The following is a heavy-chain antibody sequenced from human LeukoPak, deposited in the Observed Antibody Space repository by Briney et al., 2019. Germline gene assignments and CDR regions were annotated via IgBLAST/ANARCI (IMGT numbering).Heavy chain of an antibody. CDR2: IIPIFGTA. Sequence: SVKVSCKASGGTFSSYAISWVRQAPGQGLEWMGGIIPIFGTANYAQKFQGRVTITTDESTSTAYMELSSLRSEDTAVYYCAGSYSSSWSNYYYYMDVWGKGTTVTVSS. V-gene: IGHV1-69*05. CDR3: AGSYSSSWSNYYYYMDV. D-gene: IGHD6-13*01. J-gene: IGHJ6*03. CDR1: GGTFSSYA.